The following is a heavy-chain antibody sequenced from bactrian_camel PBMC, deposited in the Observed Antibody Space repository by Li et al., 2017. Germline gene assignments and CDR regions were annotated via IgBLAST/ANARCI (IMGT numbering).Heavy chain of an antibody. CDR1: GYIYRMHF. D-gene: IGHD3*01. V-gene: IGHV3S53*01. CDR2: ISSGSSV. Sequence: HVQLVESGGGSVQAGGSLRLSCAASGYIYRMHFMGWFRQAPGKEREGVASISSGSSVKSYEDSVKGRFTISRDNAKDTLYLQMNSLKIEDTAVYYRALGSSRQATMTARGKGTQVTVS. J-gene: IGHJ4*01.